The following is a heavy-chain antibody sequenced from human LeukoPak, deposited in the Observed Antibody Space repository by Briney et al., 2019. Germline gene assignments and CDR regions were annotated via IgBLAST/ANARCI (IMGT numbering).Heavy chain of an antibody. V-gene: IGHV1-2*02. CDR2: INPNSGGT. CDR3: ARGRPPTVADAFDI. J-gene: IGHJ3*02. CDR1: GYILTGYY. D-gene: IGHD6-19*01. Sequence: ASVKVSCKASGYILTGYYIHWVQQAPGQGLEWMGWINPNSGGTNYAQKFQGRITMTRDTSISTAYMELSSLRSDDTAVYSCARGRPPTVADAFDIWGQGTMVTVSS.